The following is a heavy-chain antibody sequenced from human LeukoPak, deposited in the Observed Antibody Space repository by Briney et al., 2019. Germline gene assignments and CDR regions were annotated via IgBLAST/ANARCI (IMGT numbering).Heavy chain of an antibody. V-gene: IGHV4-61*02. D-gene: IGHD3-3*01. J-gene: IGHJ6*03. CDR1: GGSISSSSYY. CDR2: IYTTGST. Sequence: KPSETLSLTCTVSGGSISSSSYYWSWIRQPAGKGLEWIGRIYTTGSTNYNPSLKSRVAMSIDTSKNQFSLKLSSVTAADTAVYYCARVKDFWSGYENYYYYYMDVWGKGTTVTVSS. CDR3: ARVKDFWSGYENYYYYYMDV.